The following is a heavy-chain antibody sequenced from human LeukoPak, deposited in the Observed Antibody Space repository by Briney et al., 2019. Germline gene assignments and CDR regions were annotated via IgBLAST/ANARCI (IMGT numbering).Heavy chain of an antibody. CDR3: ARESSGWYRFDY. CDR1: GYTFTSYG. J-gene: IGHJ4*02. Sequence: ASVKVCCKASGYTFTSYGISWVRQAPGQGLEWVGWISAYNGNTNYAQKLQGRVTMTTDTSTSTAYMELRSLRSDDTAVYYCARESSGWYRFDYWGQGTLVTVSS. V-gene: IGHV1-18*01. CDR2: ISAYNGNT. D-gene: IGHD6-19*01.